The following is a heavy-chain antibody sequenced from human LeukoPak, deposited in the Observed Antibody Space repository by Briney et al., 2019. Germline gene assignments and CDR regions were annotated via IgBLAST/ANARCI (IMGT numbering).Heavy chain of an antibody. Sequence: GRSLRPSCAASGFTFSSYVMHWVRQAPGKGLEWEAVVSYDGSNKYYADSVKGRFTISRDNSKNTLYLDMNSLRAEDTAVYYCARDSSGYYIGGYFDYWGQGTLVTVSS. J-gene: IGHJ4*02. CDR2: VSYDGSNK. CDR3: ARDSSGYYIGGYFDY. V-gene: IGHV3-30*04. D-gene: IGHD3-9*01. CDR1: GFTFSSYV.